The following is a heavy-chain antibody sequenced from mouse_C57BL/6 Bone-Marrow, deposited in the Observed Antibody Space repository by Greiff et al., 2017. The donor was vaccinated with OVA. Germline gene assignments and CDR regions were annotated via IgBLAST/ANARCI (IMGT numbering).Heavy chain of an antibody. CDR1: GYSFTGYY. CDR3: AREYYGTWYFDV. D-gene: IGHD1-1*01. V-gene: IGHV1-42*01. Sequence: EVQLQQSGPELVKPGASVKISCKASGYSFTGYYMNWVKQSPEKSLEWIGEINPSTGGTTYNQKLKAKATLTVDKSSSTAYMQLKSLTSEDSAVYYCAREYYGTWYFDVWGTGTTVTVSS. CDR2: INPSTGGT. J-gene: IGHJ1*03.